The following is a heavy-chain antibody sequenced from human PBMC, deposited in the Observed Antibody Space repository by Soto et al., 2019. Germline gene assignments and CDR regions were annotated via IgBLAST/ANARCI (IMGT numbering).Heavy chain of an antibody. CDR1: GFLFNHYW. J-gene: IGHJ4*02. Sequence: EVQLVESGGGLVQPGGSLRLSCAASGFLFNHYWMSWVLQAPGKGLEWVANINQDGSETHYVESVRGRFTISRDNGKNSLYLQLDRLRDEDTALYYCARERDGGDYWGQGALVTVSS. CDR2: INQDGSET. V-gene: IGHV3-7*01. CDR3: ARERDGGDY.